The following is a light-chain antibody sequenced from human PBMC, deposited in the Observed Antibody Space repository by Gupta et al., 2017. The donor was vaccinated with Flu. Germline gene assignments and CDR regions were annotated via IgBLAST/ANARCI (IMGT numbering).Light chain of an antibody. Sequence: SSVLTQPPSVSVAPGQTARITCGEDGIGTKSVNWYQQKPGQVAVLVVFDDDDRRSGSPERFSGSKSGTTATLTISRVEGGDEADYYCQVWAGTGDNFWVFGGGTYVTVL. CDR1: GIGTKS. CDR2: DDD. V-gene: IGLV3-21*02. J-gene: IGLJ3*02. CDR3: QVWAGTGDNFWV.